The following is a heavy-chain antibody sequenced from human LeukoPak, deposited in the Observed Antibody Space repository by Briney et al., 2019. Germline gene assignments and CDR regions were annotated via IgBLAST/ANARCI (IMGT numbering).Heavy chain of an antibody. CDR1: GISISDYG. CDR3: TRGRYQFLGPNDS. V-gene: IGHV3-69-1*01. J-gene: IGHJ4*02. D-gene: IGHD1-14*01. Sequence: PGGSLRLSCSASGISISDYGMSWVRQAPGKGLEWLSYITMSSVTLYAESVKGRFTTSRDNDKNSVYLQLNSLRDEDTAVYYCTRGRYQFLGPNDSWGQGSLVSVSS. CDR2: ITMSSVT.